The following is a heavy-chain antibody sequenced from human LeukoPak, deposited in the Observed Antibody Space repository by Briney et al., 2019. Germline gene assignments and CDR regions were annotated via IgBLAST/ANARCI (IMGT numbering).Heavy chain of an antibody. D-gene: IGHD1-14*01. CDR1: GYTFTSYG. V-gene: IGHV1-2*02. CDR3: ARDLHNGWVVAFDI. J-gene: IGHJ3*02. Sequence: GASVKVSCKASGYTFTSYGISWVRQAPGQGLEWMGWINPNSGGTNYAQKFQGRVTMTRDTSISTAYMELSRLRSDDTAVYYCARDLHNGWVVAFDIWGQGTMVTVSS. CDR2: INPNSGGT.